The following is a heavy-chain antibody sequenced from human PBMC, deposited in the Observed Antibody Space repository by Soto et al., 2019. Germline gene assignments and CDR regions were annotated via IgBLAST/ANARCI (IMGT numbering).Heavy chain of an antibody. CDR1: GFAFSIYS. Sequence: GGSLRLSCAASGFAFSIYSIGSVRQPPGKGLEWVSAISGSGGSTYFADSVKGRFTISRDNSKTTLYLPMNSLRAEATAVYYCAKDRGSGYYDDWGQGTLVTVSS. CDR2: ISGSGGST. CDR3: AKDRGSGYYDD. D-gene: IGHD3-22*01. V-gene: IGHV3-23*01. J-gene: IGHJ4*02.